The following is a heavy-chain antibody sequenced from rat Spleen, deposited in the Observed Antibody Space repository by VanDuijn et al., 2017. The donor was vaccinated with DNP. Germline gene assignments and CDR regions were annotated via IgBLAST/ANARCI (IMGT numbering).Heavy chain of an antibody. J-gene: IGHJ2*01. D-gene: IGHD5-1*01. CDR1: GFSLTSYG. CDR2: IWTGGTT. V-gene: IGHV2-30*01. CDR3: ARGGGSYFDY. Sequence: QVQLKESGPGLVQPSQTLSLTCTVSGFSLTSYGVSWVRQPPGKGLEWMGIIWTGGTTDYNSALKSRLSISRDTSKSQVFLKMNSLQTEDIATYYCARGGGSYFDYWGQGVTVTVSS.